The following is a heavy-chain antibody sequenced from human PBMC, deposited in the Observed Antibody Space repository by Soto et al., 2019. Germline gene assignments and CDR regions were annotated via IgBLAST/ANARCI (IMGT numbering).Heavy chain of an antibody. J-gene: IGHJ4*01. CDR1: GYTFTGYY. CDR2: INPNSGGT. Sequence: ASVKVSCKASGYTFTGYYMHWVRQAPGQGLEWMGWINPNSGGTNYAQKFQGWVTMTRDTSISTAYMELSRLRSDNTAVYYCARARVPVNDFSSGYYSPPYYFDYRGQGTLVTVSS. CDR3: ARARVPVNDFSSGYYSPPYYFDY. D-gene: IGHD3-3*01. V-gene: IGHV1-2*04.